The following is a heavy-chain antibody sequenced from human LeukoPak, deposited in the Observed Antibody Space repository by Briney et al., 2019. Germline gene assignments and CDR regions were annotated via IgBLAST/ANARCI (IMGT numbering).Heavy chain of an antibody. Sequence: SETLSLTCAVYGGSFSGYYWSWIRQPPGKGLEWIGEINHSGSTNYNPSLKSRVTISVDTSKNQFSLKLSSVTAADTAVYYCARGGPEDGPEYYYYYGMDVGAKGPRSPSP. CDR1: GGSFSGYY. CDR2: INHSGST. CDR3: ARGGPEDGPEYYYYYGMDV. V-gene: IGHV4-34*01. D-gene: IGHD1-14*01. J-gene: IGHJ6*02.